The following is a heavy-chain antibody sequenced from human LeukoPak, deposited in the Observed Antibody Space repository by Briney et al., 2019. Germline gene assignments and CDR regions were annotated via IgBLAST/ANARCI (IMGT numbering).Heavy chain of an antibody. Sequence: GASVKVSCKASGYTFTSYYMHWVRQAPGQGLEWMGIINPSGGSTSYAQKFQGRVTMTRDTSTSTVYMELSSLRSEDTAVYYCARGDGGYSSRTRFYYYYGMDVWGQGTTVTVSS. CDR1: GYTFTSYY. D-gene: IGHD6-13*01. V-gene: IGHV1-46*01. CDR3: ARGDGGYSSRTRFYYYYGMDV. CDR2: INPSGGST. J-gene: IGHJ6*02.